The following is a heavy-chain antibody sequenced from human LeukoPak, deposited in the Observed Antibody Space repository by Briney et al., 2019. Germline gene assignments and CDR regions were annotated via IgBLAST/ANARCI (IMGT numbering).Heavy chain of an antibody. J-gene: IGHJ4*02. CDR3: AKGSYYDSSGSFYFDY. V-gene: IGHV3-23*01. CDR2: ISGSGDNT. Sequence: GESLRLSCAASGFTFSSYAMSWVRQAPGKGLEWVSGISGSGDNTYYADSVKGRFTISRDNSKNTLYVQVNSLGTEDAAAYYCAKGSYYDSSGSFYFDYWGQGTLVTVSS. D-gene: IGHD3-22*01. CDR1: GFTFSSYA.